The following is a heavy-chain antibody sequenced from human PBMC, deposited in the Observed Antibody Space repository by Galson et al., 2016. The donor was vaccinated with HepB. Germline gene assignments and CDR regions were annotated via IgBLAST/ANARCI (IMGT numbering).Heavy chain of an antibody. CDR3: AKGTDPYGDYSWFDP. D-gene: IGHD4-17*01. Sequence: SLRLSCAASGFTFSSYGMHWVRQAPGKGLEWVAVIWYDGSNKYYADSVKGQFTISRDNSKNTLYLQMNSLRAEDTAVYCCAKGTDPYGDYSWFDPWGQGTLVTVSS. V-gene: IGHV3-33*06. J-gene: IGHJ5*02. CDR2: IWYDGSNK. CDR1: GFTFSSYG.